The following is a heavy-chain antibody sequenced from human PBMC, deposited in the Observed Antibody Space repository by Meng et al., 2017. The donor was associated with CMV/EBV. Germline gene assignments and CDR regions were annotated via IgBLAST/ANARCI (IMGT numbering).Heavy chain of an antibody. CDR3: ARDKQGVDGYCSSTSCLRDYYGMDV. CDR1: GFTFSSYS. Sequence: GESLKISCAAFGFTFSSYSMNWVRQAPGKGLEWVSSISSSSSYIYYADSVKGRFTISRDNAKNSLYLQMNSLRAEDTAVYYCARDKQGVDGYCSSTSCLRDYYGMDVWGQGTTVTVSS. D-gene: IGHD2-2*03. V-gene: IGHV3-21*01. J-gene: IGHJ6*02. CDR2: ISSSSSYI.